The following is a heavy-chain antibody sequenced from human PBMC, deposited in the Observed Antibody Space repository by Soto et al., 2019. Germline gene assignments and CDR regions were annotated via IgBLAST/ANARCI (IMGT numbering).Heavy chain of an antibody. J-gene: IGHJ3*02. V-gene: IGHV5-51*01. CDR3: ARLGDYDILTGYGADDAFDI. CDR1: GYSFTSYW. CDR2: IYPGDSDT. D-gene: IGHD3-9*01. Sequence: GECLKISCKGSGYSFTSYWIGWVRRMPGKGLEWMGIIYPGDSDTRYSPSFQGHVTISADKSISTAYLQWSSLKASDTAMYYCARLGDYDILTGYGADDAFDIWGQGTMDTVSS.